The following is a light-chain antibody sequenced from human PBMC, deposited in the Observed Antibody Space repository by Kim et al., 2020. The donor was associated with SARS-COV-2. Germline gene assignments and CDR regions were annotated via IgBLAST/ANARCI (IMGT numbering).Light chain of an antibody. Sequence: GKTVTISCTRTSGNIAHNYVQWFQQRPGRAPTTIISEDSKRPSGVPSRFSGSIDRSSNSASLTISGLQTEDEADYYCQSYDTTNAVFGGGTQLTVL. J-gene: IGLJ7*01. CDR2: EDS. V-gene: IGLV6-57*03. CDR3: QSYDTTNAV. CDR1: SGNIAHNY.